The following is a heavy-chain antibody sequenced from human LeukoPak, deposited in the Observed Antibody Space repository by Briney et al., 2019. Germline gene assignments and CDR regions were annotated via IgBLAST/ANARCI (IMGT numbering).Heavy chain of an antibody. CDR1: GGSISSFY. D-gene: IGHD6-13*01. CDR2: VYYSGTT. J-gene: IGHJ4*02. CDR3: AIRSLSSSWDSFDY. V-gene: IGHV4-59*01. Sequence: SETLSLTCTVSGGSISSFYWSWIRQPPGKGLEWIGCVYYSGTTNYNPSLKSRATISGDTSKNQFSLKLSSVTAADTAAYYCAIRSLSSSWDSFDYWGQGALVIVSS.